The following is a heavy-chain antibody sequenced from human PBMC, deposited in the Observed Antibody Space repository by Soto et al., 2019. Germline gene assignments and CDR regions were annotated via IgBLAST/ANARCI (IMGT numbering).Heavy chain of an antibody. CDR2: IYYSGSA. CDR1: GASIRSGDCY. D-gene: IGHD2-2*01. Sequence: SETLSLTCTVSGASIRSGDCYWSWVPQSPGRGLEWIGYIYYSGSAYYNPSLKSRVSISIDTTKNQSSLRLRSVTAAETAVYYCARDPMPDYYYYGMDVWGQGTTVTVSS. V-gene: IGHV4-30-4*01. J-gene: IGHJ6*02. CDR3: ARDPMPDYYYYGMDV.